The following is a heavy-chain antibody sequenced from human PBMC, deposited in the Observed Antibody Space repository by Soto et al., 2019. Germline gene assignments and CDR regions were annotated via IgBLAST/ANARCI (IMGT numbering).Heavy chain of an antibody. Sequence: QAQLVESGGGVVQPGRSLRLSCAASGFTFSLYGMHWVRQAPGKGLEWVAAIWDDGRSKDYADSVKDRLFISRDNSKNTLFLQLDSLRTEDTAVYYCATWQGTLNFHYWGQGTLVTVSS. CDR1: GFTFSLYG. CDR3: ATWQGTLNFHY. V-gene: IGHV3-33*01. J-gene: IGHJ4*02. CDR2: IWDDGRSK.